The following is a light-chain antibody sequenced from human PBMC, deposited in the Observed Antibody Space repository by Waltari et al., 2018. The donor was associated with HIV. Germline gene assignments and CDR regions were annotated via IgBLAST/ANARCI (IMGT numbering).Light chain of an antibody. Sequence: QSVLTQPPSVSAAPGQKVTISCSGDNSNVATNFVSWYQQLPGKAPRLLIYDNEKRPSRIPDRFSAFKAGMSATLVITGLQIVDEADYYCGTWDSSLSLYVFGTGTTVAVL. CDR1: NSNVATNF. J-gene: IGLJ1*01. V-gene: IGLV1-51*01. CDR2: DNE. CDR3: GTWDSSLSLYV.